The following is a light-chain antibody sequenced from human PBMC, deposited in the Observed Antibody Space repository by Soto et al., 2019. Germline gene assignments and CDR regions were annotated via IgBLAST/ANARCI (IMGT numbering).Light chain of an antibody. Sequence: QSVLTQPASVSGSPGQSITISCTGTSSDVGGYNYVSWYQQHPGKAPKLMIYEVSNRPSGISNRFSGSRSGNTASLTISGLQAEDEAQYCCSSYTSSSTLVFGNGTKVTVL. CDR3: SSYTSSSTLV. CDR2: EVS. V-gene: IGLV2-14*01. CDR1: SSDVGGYNY. J-gene: IGLJ1*01.